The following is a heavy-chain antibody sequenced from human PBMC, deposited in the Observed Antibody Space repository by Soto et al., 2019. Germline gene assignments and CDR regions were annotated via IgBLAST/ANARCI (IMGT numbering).Heavy chain of an antibody. CDR2: IYPGDSDT. J-gene: IGHJ6*02. Sequence: VESLKISCQGSGYSFASYCTGWVRVMPVKGLEWMGIIYPGDSDTRYSPSFQGQVTISADKSLRTAYLQWTSLKASDTALYYCARTRSFTLGFYYDGMDVWGQGTTVTVSS. CDR3: ARTRSFTLGFYYDGMDV. CDR1: GYSFASYC. D-gene: IGHD6-6*01. V-gene: IGHV5-51*01.